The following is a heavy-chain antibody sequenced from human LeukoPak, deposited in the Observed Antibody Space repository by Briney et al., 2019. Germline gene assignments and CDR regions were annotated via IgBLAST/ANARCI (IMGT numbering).Heavy chain of an antibody. D-gene: IGHD5-12*01. J-gene: IGHJ6*04. Sequence: SVKVSCKASGGTFISYAISWVRQAPGQGLEWMGGIIPIFGTANYAQKFQGRVTITADKSTSTAYMEVSSLRSEDTAVYYCASPEGYSGYDHYYYGMDVWGKGTTVTVSS. V-gene: IGHV1-69*06. CDR3: ASPEGYSGYDHYYYGMDV. CDR2: IIPIFGTA. CDR1: GGTFISYA.